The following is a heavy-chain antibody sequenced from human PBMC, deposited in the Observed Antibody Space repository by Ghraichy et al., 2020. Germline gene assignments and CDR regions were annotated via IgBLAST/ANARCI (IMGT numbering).Heavy chain of an antibody. CDR2: IYYSGST. J-gene: IGHJ3*02. Sequence: SETLSLTCTVSGGSISSYYWSWIRQPPGKGLEWIGYIYYSGSTNYNPSLKSRVTISVDTSKNQFSLKLSSVTAADTAVYYCARHDFGDTAMVTGGLWLDIWGQGTMVTVSS. CDR3: ARHDFGDTAMVTGGLWLDI. CDR1: GGSISSYY. D-gene: IGHD5-18*01. V-gene: IGHV4-59*08.